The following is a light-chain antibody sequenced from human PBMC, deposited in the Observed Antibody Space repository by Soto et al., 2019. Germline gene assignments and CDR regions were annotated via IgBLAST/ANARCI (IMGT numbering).Light chain of an antibody. V-gene: IGKV3-15*01. CDR1: QSVYGS. CDR2: GAS. CDR3: QPYNYWPLT. Sequence: EVVMTQSPVTLSVSPGERATLSCRASQSVYGSLAWYQQKPGQAPRLLIHGASNRATDIADRFSGRGSGTEFSLTIYGLQSDDFSVYYCQPYNYWPLTFGGGTKVEIK. J-gene: IGKJ4*01.